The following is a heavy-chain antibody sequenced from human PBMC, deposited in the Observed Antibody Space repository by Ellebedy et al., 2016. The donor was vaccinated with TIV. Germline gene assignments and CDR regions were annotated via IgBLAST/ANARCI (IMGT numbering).Heavy chain of an antibody. D-gene: IGHD6-6*01. CDR1: GFTFNSHA. Sequence: GESLKISCAASGFTFNSHAMSWIRQTPPKGLEWVSAISTSGGRTYYADSVKGRFTISRDKSKNTLYLHMSSLEAEDTAVYFCAKGGPDSSFDRYSFDSWGQGTLVTVSS. V-gene: IGHV3-23*01. J-gene: IGHJ4*02. CDR2: ISTSGGRT. CDR3: AKGGPDSSFDRYSFDS.